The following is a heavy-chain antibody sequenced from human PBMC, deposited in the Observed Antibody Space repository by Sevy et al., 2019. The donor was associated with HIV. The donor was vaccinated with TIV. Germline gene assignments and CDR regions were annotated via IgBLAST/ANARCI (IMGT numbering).Heavy chain of an antibody. CDR1: GFTFSSYA. J-gene: IGHJ5*02. V-gene: IGHV3-23*01. Sequence: GGSLRLSCAASGFTFSSYAMSWLRQAPGKGLEWVSAISGSGGSTYYADSVKGRFTISRDNSKNTLYLQMNSLRAEDTAVYYCAKFPYSSGWYNWFDPWGQGTLVTVSS. CDR2: ISGSGGST. CDR3: AKFPYSSGWYNWFDP. D-gene: IGHD6-19*01.